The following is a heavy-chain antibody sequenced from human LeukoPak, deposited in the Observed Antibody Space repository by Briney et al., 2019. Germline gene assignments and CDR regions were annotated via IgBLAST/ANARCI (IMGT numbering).Heavy chain of an antibody. D-gene: IGHD6-13*01. V-gene: IGHV3-9*01. CDR3: AKVGIAAAGTPPNYYYYYGMDV. CDR2: ISWNSGSI. J-gene: IGHJ6*02. CDR1: GFTFDDYA. Sequence: GGSLRLSCAASGFTFDDYAMHWVRQAPGKGLEWVSGISWNSGSIGYADSVKGRFTISRDNAKNSLYLQMNSLRAEDTALYYCAKVGIAAAGTPPNYYYYYGMDVWGQGTTVTVSS.